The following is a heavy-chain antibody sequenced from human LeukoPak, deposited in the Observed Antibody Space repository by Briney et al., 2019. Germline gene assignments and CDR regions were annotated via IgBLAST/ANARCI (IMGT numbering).Heavy chain of an antibody. D-gene: IGHD3-16*02. CDR3: ARRRQRGYQGAAPDFDY. J-gene: IGHJ4*02. V-gene: IGHV4-61*01. CDR2: IYYSGST. Sequence: TSQTLSLTCTVSGGSISSGSYYWSWIRQPPGKGLEWIGYIYYSGSTNYNPSLKSRVTISVDTSKNQFSLKLSSVTAADTAVYYCARRRQRGYQGAAPDFDYWGQGTLVTVSS. CDR1: GGSISSGSYY.